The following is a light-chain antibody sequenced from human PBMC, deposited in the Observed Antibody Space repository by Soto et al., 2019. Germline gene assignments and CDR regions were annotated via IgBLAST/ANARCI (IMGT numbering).Light chain of an antibody. V-gene: IGKV2D-29*02. CDR3: MQSTQLPPT. Sequence: DVVMTQTPLSLSVAPGEPASISCKSSQSLLHITGGTCLFWYLQKPGQSPQLLIYEVSTRVSGVPDRFSGSGSGTDFTLEISRVETDDVGIYYCMQSTQLPPTFGQGTRLEIK. CDR2: EVS. CDR1: QSLLHITGGTC. J-gene: IGKJ5*01.